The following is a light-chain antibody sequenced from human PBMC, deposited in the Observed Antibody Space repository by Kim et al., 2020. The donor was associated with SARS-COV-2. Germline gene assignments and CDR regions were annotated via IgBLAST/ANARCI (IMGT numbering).Light chain of an antibody. CDR2: DVS. Sequence: QSALTQPRSVSGPPGQSVTISCTGTSSDVGAYNYVSLYQQHSGKAPKLLIYDVSKRPSGVPDRFSGSKSGNTASLTISGLQAEDEADYYCCSYAGRYTLLFGGWTQLTVL. CDR1: SSDVGAYNY. CDR3: CSYAGRYTLL. V-gene: IGLV2-11*01. J-gene: IGLJ2*01.